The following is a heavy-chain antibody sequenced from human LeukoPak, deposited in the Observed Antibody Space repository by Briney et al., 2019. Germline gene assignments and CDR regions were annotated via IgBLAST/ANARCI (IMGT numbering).Heavy chain of an antibody. V-gene: IGHV1-18*01. CDR2: ISAYNGNT. J-gene: IGHJ5*02. CDR3: ARGTGIVVVPASFGGWFDP. D-gene: IGHD2-2*01. CDR1: GYTFTSYG. Sequence: ASVKVSCKASGYTFTSYGISWVRQAPGQGLERMGWISAYNGNTNYAQKLQGRVTMTTDTSTSTAYMELRSLRSDDTAVYYCARGTGIVVVPASFGGWFDPWGQGTLVTVSS.